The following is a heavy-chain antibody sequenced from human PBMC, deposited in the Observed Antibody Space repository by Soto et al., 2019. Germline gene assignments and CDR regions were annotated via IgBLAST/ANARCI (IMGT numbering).Heavy chain of an antibody. V-gene: IGHV4-31*03. CDR3: ARGVGSSVVIRPTIDY. D-gene: IGHD3-22*01. Sequence: QVQLQESGPGLVKPSQTLSLTCTVSGGSISSGGYYWSWIRQHPGKGLEWIGYIYYSGSTYYNPSLKSRVTISVDTSKNQFSLKLSSVTAADTAVYYCARGVGSSVVIRPTIDYWGQGTLVTVSS. J-gene: IGHJ4*02. CDR2: IYYSGST. CDR1: GGSISSGGYY.